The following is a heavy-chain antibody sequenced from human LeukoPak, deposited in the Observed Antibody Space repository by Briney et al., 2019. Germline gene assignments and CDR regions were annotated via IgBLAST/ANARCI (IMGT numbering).Heavy chain of an antibody. CDR1: GFTFTRHA. CDR3: TKAGDYSYYYMDV. CDR2: VSISGEIT. Sequence: GGSLRLSCAASGFTFTRHAMIWVRQAPGKGLEWVSAVSISGEITYYADSVKGRFTISRDKSKNTLYLQMNSLRAEDTAVYYCTKAGDYSYYYMDVWAKGTTVTVSS. J-gene: IGHJ6*03. D-gene: IGHD4-17*01. V-gene: IGHV3-23*01.